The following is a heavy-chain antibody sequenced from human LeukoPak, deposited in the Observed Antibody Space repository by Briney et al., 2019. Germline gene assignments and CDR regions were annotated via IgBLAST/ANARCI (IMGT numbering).Heavy chain of an antibody. J-gene: IGHJ6*03. CDR2: INPDSGYI. CDR1: GYTFTDYY. CDR3: ATSPRTTVFGTFRYYYMDV. D-gene: IGHD3-3*01. Sequence: ASVKVSCKTSGYTFTDYYIHWVRQAPGQGLEWMGWINPDSGYINYAQKFQGRVTMTRDTSINTAYMELSRLTSDDTAVYYCATSPRTTVFGTFRYYYMDVWGEGTTVAVSS. V-gene: IGHV1-2*02.